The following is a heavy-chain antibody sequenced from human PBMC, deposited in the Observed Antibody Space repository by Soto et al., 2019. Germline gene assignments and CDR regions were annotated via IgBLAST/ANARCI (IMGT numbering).Heavy chain of an antibody. CDR1: GFTFSSYT. Sequence: EVQLLESGGGLVQPGGSLRLSCAASGFTFSSYTMSWVRQGPGKGLEWVSGISSSGGSTVYADSVKGRFTISRDNFKNTLYLQMSSLRAEDTAVYYCAKGWGDYWGQGTRVTVSS. CDR3: AKGWGDY. V-gene: IGHV3-23*01. J-gene: IGHJ4*02. D-gene: IGHD7-27*01. CDR2: ISSSGGST.